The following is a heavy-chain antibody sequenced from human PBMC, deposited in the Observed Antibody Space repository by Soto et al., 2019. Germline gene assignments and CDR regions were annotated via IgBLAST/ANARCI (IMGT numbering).Heavy chain of an antibody. CDR2: IWYDGSNK. CDR1: GFTFSSYG. D-gene: IGHD6-19*01. J-gene: IGHJ5*02. Sequence: QVQLVESGGGVVQPGRSLRLSCAASGFTFSSYGMHWVRQAPGKGLEWVAVIWYDGSNKYYADSVKGRFTISRDNSKNTLYLQMKSLRAEETAVYYCASGGYSSGYWAWFDPWGQGTLVTVSS. CDR3: ASGGYSSGYWAWFDP. V-gene: IGHV3-33*01.